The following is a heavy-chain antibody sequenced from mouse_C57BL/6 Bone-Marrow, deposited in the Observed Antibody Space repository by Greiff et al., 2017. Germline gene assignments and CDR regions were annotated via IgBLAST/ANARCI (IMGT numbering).Heavy chain of an antibody. Sequence: EVQLVESGGGLVQPGGSLKLSCAASGFTFSDYYMYWVRQTPEKRLEWVAYISNGGGSTYYPDTVKGRFTISRDNAKNTLYLQMSRLKSEDTAMYYCARHGDDGYFDVWGTGTTVTVSS. CDR1: GFTFSDYY. CDR2: ISNGGGST. V-gene: IGHV5-12*01. D-gene: IGHD2-3*01. J-gene: IGHJ1*03. CDR3: ARHGDDGYFDV.